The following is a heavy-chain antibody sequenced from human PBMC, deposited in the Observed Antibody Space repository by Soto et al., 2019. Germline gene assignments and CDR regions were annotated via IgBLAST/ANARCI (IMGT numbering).Heavy chain of an antibody. V-gene: IGHV4-59*08. CDR2: IYYSGST. J-gene: IGHJ6*03. CDR1: SGSISGYY. Sequence: SETLSLTCTVSSGSISGYYWSWFRQPPGKGLEWIGYIYYSGSTDYNPSLKSRVTISIDTSKNQFSLKLSSVTAADTAKYYCARHAGHANFYHYLGLWGKGTTVTVSS. CDR3: ARHAGHANFYHYLGL. D-gene: IGHD3-10*01.